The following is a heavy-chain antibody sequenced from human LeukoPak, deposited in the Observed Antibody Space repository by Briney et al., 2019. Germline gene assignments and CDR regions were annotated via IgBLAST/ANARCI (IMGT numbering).Heavy chain of an antibody. CDR3: ASHYDFWSGHHY. D-gene: IGHD3-3*01. V-gene: IGHV3-7*01. CDR2: IKQGGSEK. Sequence: PGGSLRLSCAASGFTFSSYWMRWVRQAPGKGLEWVANIKQGGSEKYYVDSVKGRFTISRDNAKNSLYLQMNSLRAEDTAVYYCASHYDFWSGHHYWGQGTLVTVSS. CDR1: GFTFSSYW. J-gene: IGHJ4*02.